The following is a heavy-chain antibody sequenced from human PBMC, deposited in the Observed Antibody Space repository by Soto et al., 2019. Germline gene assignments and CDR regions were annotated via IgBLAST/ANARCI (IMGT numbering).Heavy chain of an antibody. CDR2: IYYSGST. Sequence: SETLSLTCTVSGGSISSYYWSWIRQPPGKGLEWIGYIYYSGSTNYNPSLKSRVTISVDTSKNQFSLKLSSVTAADTAVYYCARTYYDILTRHSQFDYWGQGTLVTVST. J-gene: IGHJ4*02. V-gene: IGHV4-59*01. CDR1: GGSISSYY. D-gene: IGHD3-9*01. CDR3: ARTYYDILTRHSQFDY.